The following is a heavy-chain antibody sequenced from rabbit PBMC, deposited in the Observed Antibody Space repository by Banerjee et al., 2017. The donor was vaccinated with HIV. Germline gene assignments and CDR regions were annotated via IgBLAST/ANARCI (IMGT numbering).Heavy chain of an antibody. V-gene: IGHV1S45*01. J-gene: IGHJ4*01. CDR1: GFSFSGSYW. CDR2: IYVGNGIT. D-gene: IGHD6-1*01. Sequence: QEQLVESGGGLVTPGASLTLTCTASGFSFSGSYWICRVRQAPGKGLEWIACIYVGNGITAYASWAKGRFTISKTSSTTVTLQMNSLTAADTATYFCVRETETYADDAGYGYYFDLWGPGTLVTVS. CDR3: VRETETYADDAGYGYYFDL.